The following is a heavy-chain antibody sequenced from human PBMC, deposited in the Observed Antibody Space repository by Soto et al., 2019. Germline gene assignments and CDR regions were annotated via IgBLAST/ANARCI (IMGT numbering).Heavy chain of an antibody. V-gene: IGHV4-59*01. CDR3: ARGHMVRALGLWFDP. D-gene: IGHD3-10*01. Sequence: PSETLSLTCTVSGGSISSYYWSWIRQPPGKGLEWIGYIYYSGSTNYNPSLKSRVTISVDTSKNQFSLKLSSVTAADTAVYYCARGHMVRALGLWFDPWGQGTLVTVSS. CDR2: IYYSGST. J-gene: IGHJ5*02. CDR1: GGSISSYY.